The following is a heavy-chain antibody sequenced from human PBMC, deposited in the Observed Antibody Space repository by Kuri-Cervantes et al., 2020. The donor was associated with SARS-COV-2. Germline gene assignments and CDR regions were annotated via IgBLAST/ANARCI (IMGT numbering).Heavy chain of an antibody. D-gene: IGHD3-10*01. CDR2: INPSGGST. CDR3: ARSSVGDLGWFDP. V-gene: IGHV1-46*01. CDR1: GYTFTSYY. Sequence: ASVKVSCKASGYTFTSYYMHWVRQAPGQGLEWMGIINPSGGSTSYAQKFQGRATMTRDTSTSTVYMELSSLRSEDTAVYYCARSSVGDLGWFDPWGQGTLVTVSS. J-gene: IGHJ5*02.